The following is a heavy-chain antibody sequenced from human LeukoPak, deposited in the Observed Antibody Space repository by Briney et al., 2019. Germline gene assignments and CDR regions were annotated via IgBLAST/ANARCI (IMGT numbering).Heavy chain of an antibody. D-gene: IGHD6-19*01. CDR1: GFTFTDHY. V-gene: IGHV3-11*05. J-gene: IGHJ4*02. CDR3: AKAMAGSTYYFDS. Sequence: GGSLRLSCAASGFTFTDHYMSWIRQAPGKGLEWVSYISSGSTYTNYADSVKGRFTISRDNAKNSLYLQMNSLRGEDTAVYYCAKAMAGSTYYFDSWGQGTLVTVSS. CDR2: ISSGSTYT.